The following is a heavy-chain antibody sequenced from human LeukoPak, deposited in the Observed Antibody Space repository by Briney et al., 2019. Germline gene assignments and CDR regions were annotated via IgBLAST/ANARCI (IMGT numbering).Heavy chain of an antibody. CDR3: ARDHPNAEYFQH. V-gene: IGHV1-69*06. CDR2: IIPIFGTA. D-gene: IGHD4/OR15-4a*01. CDR1: GGTFSSYA. J-gene: IGHJ1*01. Sequence: SVKVSCKASGGTFSSYAISWVRQAPGQGLEWMGGIIPIFGTANYAQKFQGRVTITADKSTSTAYMELSSLRSEDTAVYYCARDHPNAEYFQHWGQGTLVTVSS.